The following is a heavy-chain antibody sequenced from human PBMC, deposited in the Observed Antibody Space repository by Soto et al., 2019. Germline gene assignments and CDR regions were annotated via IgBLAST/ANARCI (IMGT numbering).Heavy chain of an antibody. Sequence: EVQLVESGGGLVQPGGSLRLSCAASGFTFSSYSMNWVRQAPGRGLEWVSYISSSSSTVYYADSVKGRFTISRDNAKNSLYLQMNNLRDEDAAVYYCARTYGDYAFDAFDIWGQGTMVTVSS. J-gene: IGHJ3*02. CDR2: ISSSSSTV. CDR1: GFTFSSYS. V-gene: IGHV3-48*02. CDR3: ARTYGDYAFDAFDI. D-gene: IGHD4-17*01.